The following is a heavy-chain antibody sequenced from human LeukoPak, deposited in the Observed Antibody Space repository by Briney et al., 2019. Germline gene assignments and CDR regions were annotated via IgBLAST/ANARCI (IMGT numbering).Heavy chain of an antibody. CDR3: ARDSRTSSDYDFWSGYFTGGPFDY. Sequence: GGSLRLSCAASGFTFSSYSMNWVRQAPGKGLEWVSSISSSSSYIYYADSVKGRFTISRDNAKNSLYLQMNSLRAEDTAVYYCARDSRTSSDYDFWSGYFTGGPFDYWGQGTLVTVSS. CDR1: GFTFSSYS. V-gene: IGHV3-21*01. D-gene: IGHD3-3*01. CDR2: ISSSSSYI. J-gene: IGHJ4*02.